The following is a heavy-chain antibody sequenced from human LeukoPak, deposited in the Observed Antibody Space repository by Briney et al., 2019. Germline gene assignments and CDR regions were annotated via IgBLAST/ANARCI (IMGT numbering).Heavy chain of an antibody. CDR3: AKDQDQYPLGRDDAFDI. V-gene: IGHV3-30*02. J-gene: IGHJ3*02. D-gene: IGHD2/OR15-2a*01. Sequence: GGSLRLSCAASGFTFSSYGMHWVRQAPGKGLEWVAFIRYDGSNKYYADSVKGRFTISRDNSKNTLYLQMNSLRAEDTAVYYCAKDQDQYPLGRDDAFDIWGQGTMVTVSS. CDR2: IRYDGSNK. CDR1: GFTFSSYG.